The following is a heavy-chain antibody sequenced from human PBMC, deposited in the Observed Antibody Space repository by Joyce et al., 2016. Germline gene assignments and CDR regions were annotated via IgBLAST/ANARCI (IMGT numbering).Heavy chain of an antibody. CDR2: IWINGSNK. Sequence: QVQLVESGGGVVQPGRSLRLSCVASGFSFSNYGMQWVRQAPGKGLVWVAVIWINGSNKRYADSVKGRITISRDDSKRMVFLQMNNLRAEDTGVYYCVRAYGQIDFWGRGTLVTVSS. V-gene: IGHV3-33*01. CDR3: VRAYGQIDF. D-gene: IGHD2-8*01. CDR1: GFSFSNYG. J-gene: IGHJ4*02.